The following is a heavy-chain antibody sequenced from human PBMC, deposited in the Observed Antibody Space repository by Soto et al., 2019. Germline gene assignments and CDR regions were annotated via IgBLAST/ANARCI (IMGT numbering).Heavy chain of an antibody. Sequence: PSETLSLTCTVSGGSISSGGYYWSWIRQHPGKGLEWIGYIYYSGSTYYNPSLKSRVTISVDTSKNQFSLKLSSVTAADTAVYYCARGGDDFWSDSERGMDVWGQGTMVTVSS. V-gene: IGHV4-31*03. CDR3: ARGGDDFWSDSERGMDV. J-gene: IGHJ6*02. D-gene: IGHD3-3*01. CDR2: IYYSGST. CDR1: GGSISSGGYY.